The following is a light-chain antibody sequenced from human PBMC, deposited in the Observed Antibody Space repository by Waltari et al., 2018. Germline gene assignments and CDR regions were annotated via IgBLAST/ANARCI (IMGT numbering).Light chain of an antibody. CDR1: TSDDCGYKY. CDR3: SSYTSSSTWV. J-gene: IGLJ3*02. V-gene: IGLV2-14*01. Sequence: QSALTQPASVSGSPGQSITTSCTGTTSDDCGYKYAPWYQQPPGKAPKLKISDVSKRPSGVSNRFTGSKSDNTDSLTISGLQAEDEADYYCSSYTSSSTWVFGGGTKLTVL. CDR2: DVS.